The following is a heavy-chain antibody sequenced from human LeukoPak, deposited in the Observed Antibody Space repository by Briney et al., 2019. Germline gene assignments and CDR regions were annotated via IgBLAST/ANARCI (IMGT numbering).Heavy chain of an antibody. D-gene: IGHD2-2*01. CDR3: ASANPVVPAALDAFDI. J-gene: IGHJ3*02. CDR1: GFTFSSYS. Sequence: GGSLRLSCAASGFTFSSYSMSWVRQAPGKGLEWVSSISSSSSYIYYADSVKGRFTISRDNAKNSLYLQMNSLRAEDTAVYYCASANPVVPAALDAFDIWGQGTMVTVSS. V-gene: IGHV3-21*01. CDR2: ISSSSSYI.